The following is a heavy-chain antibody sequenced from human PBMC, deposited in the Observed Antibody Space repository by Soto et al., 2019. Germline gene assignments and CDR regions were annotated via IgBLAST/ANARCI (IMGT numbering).Heavy chain of an antibody. CDR1: GLTFSSYW. J-gene: IGHJ3*02. CDR3: ARGGDNHAFDI. CDR2: INNDGSGT. V-gene: IGHV3-74*03. D-gene: IGHD1-1*01. Sequence: EVQLAESGGGLVQPGGSLRLSCAASGLTFSSYWMYWVRQAPGKGLVYVSRINNDGSGTTYADSVKGRFTISRDNAKNTLYLQMNSPRAEDTAVYYCARGGDNHAFDIWGQGTMVTVAS.